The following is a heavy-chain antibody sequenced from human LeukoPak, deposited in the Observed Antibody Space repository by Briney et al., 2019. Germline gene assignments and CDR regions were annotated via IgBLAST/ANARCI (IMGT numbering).Heavy chain of an antibody. D-gene: IGHD1-1*01. V-gene: IGHV4-59*01. CDR1: GGSISNYY. CDR2: IYYTGST. Sequence: SETLSLTCTVSGGSISNYYWAWVRQPPGKGLEWIGYIYYTGSTNYNPSLKSRVTISVDLSKNQFSLNLNSVTAADTAVYYCGRVTEWNDFDYWGQGTLVTVSS. CDR3: GRVTEWNDFDY. J-gene: IGHJ4*02.